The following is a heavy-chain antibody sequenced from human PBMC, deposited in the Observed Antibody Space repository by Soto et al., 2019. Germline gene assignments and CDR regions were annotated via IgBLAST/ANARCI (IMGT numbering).Heavy chain of an antibody. J-gene: IGHJ5*02. CDR1: GGSISSYY. CDR2: IYYSGST. CDR3: ARDSYSYGSFDP. Sequence: LSLTCTVSGGSISSYYWSWIRQPPGKGLEWIGYIYYSGSTNYNPSLKSRVTISVDTSKNQFSLKLSSVTAADTAVYYCARDSYSYGSFDPWGQGTLVTVSS. V-gene: IGHV4-59*01. D-gene: IGHD5-18*01.